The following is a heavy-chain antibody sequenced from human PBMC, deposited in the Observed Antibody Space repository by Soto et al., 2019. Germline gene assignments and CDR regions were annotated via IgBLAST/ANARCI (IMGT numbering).Heavy chain of an antibody. CDR1: GDSINNGDYY. D-gene: IGHD3-16*01. CDR3: DRWRGVGVAGMDV. V-gene: IGHV4-30-4*01. J-gene: IGHJ6*02. CDR2: SFYGGIT. Sequence: QVQLQESGPRLVKPLQTLSLTCTVSGDSINNGDYYWSWIRQPPGRGLEWVGYSFYGGITEYNPSLKRRMTISMDTSKNQFSLRLNSVPAAETAGYFGDRWRGVGVAGMDVWGQGTTVSVSS.